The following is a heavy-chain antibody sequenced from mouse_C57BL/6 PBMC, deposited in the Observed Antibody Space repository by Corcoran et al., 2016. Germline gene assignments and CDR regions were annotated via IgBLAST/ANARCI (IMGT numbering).Heavy chain of an antibody. J-gene: IGHJ2*01. V-gene: IGHV9-3*01. Sequence: QIQLVQSGPELKKPGETVKISCKASGYTFTTYGMSWVKQAPGKGLKWMGWINTYSGVPTYADDFKGRFAFSLETSASTAYLQINNLKNEDTATYFCARGDGRYYFDYWGQGTTLTVSS. CDR3: ARGDGRYYFDY. CDR1: GYTFTTYG. D-gene: IGHD1-1*01. CDR2: INTYSGVP.